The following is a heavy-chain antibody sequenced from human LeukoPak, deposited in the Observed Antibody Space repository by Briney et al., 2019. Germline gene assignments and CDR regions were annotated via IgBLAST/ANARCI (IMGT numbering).Heavy chain of an antibody. CDR1: GFNFSSDG. D-gene: IGHD3-10*01. V-gene: IGHV3-30*02. J-gene: IGHJ3*02. CDR2: VRYDGSNK. CDR3: AKDRSGSGKGLTYAFDI. Sequence: GGSLRLSCPASGFNFSSDGMHWVGQEPGMRREWVAFVRYDGSNKYYADSVKGRFTISRDNSKNTLYLQMNSLRAEDTAVYYCAKDRSGSGKGLTYAFDIWGQGTMVTVSS.